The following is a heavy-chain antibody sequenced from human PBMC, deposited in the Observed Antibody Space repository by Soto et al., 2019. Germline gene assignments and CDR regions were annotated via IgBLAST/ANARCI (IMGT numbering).Heavy chain of an antibody. CDR1: GYTFTGYY. CDR2: INPNSGGT. CDR3: ARDLSGSYYWRFDP. D-gene: IGHD1-26*01. V-gene: IGHV1-2*04. J-gene: IGHJ5*02. Sequence: ASVKVSCKASGYTFTGYYMHCVRQAPGQGLEWMGWINPNSGGTNYAQKFQGWVTMTRDTSISTAYMELSRLRSDDTAVYYCARDLSGSYYWRFDPWGQETLVTVSS.